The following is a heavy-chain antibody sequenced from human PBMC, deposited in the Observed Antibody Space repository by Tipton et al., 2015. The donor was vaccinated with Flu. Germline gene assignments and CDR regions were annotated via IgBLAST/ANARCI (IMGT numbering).Heavy chain of an antibody. Sequence: SLRLSCAASGFIFSDYWMAWVRQAPGKGLEWVANINYDGSTIYYVDSVKGRFTISRDNAKNSLFLQMNSLRAEDTAVYYCVRKGFGDYWGQGILVTVSS. CDR3: VRKGFGDY. V-gene: IGHV3-7*01. D-gene: IGHD3-10*01. CDR2: INYDGSTI. CDR1: GFIFSDYW. J-gene: IGHJ4*02.